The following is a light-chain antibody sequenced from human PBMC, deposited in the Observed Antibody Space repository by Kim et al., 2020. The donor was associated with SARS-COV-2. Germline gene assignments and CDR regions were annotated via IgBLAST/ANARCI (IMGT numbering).Light chain of an antibody. J-gene: IGLJ2*01. CDR1: SLRSYY. V-gene: IGLV3-19*01. CDR3: NSRDSSGNHVV. Sequence: GQTVRITCQGDSLRSYYASGYQQKPGQAPVLVIYGKNNRPSGIPDRFSGSRAGNTASLTSTGAQAEDEADYYWNSRDSSGNHVVFGGGTQLTVL. CDR2: GKN.